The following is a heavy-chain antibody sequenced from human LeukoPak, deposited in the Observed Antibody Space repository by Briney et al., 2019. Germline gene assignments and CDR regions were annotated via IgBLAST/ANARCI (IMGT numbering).Heavy chain of an antibody. CDR2: ISYSGNT. CDR1: GGSIISSDYH. J-gene: IGHJ1*01. D-gene: IGHD6-19*01. V-gene: IGHV4-39*01. Sequence: SETLSLTCTVSGGSIISSDYHWGWVRQPPGKGLEWIGTISYSGNTDYNPSLRSRVTISVDTSKNQFSLKLSSVTAADTAVYYCAREGPSSGWYASSEYFQHWGQGTLVTVSS. CDR3: AREGPSSGWYASSEYFQH.